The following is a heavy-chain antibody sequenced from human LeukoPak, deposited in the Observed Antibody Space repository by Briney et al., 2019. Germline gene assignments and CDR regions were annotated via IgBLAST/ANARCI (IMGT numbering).Heavy chain of an antibody. J-gene: IGHJ4*02. V-gene: IGHV3-21*01. CDR3: ARDGPAVLVEFDY. D-gene: IGHD2-15*01. CDR2: ISSTSSYM. CDR1: GFIFRSSS. Sequence: PGGSLRLSCAASGFIFRSSSMNWVRQAPGKGLEWVSSISSTSSYMYYADSVRGRFTISRDNAKDSLYLQMTSLSAEDTAVYYCARDGPAVLVEFDYWGQGTLVTVSS.